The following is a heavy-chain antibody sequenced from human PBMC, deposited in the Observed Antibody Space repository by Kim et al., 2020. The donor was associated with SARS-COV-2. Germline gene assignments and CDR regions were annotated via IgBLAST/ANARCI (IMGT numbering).Heavy chain of an antibody. CDR3: AREDRTVGWFFGELSPPIDY. J-gene: IGHJ4*02. V-gene: IGHV3-7*03. D-gene: IGHD3-16*02. CDR2: IKQDGSEK. Sequence: GGSLRLSCAASGFTFSSYWMSWVRQAPGKGLEWVANIKQDGSEKYYVDSVKGRFTISRDNAKNSLYLQMNSLRAEDTAVYYCAREDRTVGWFFGELSPPIDYWGQGTLVTVSS. CDR1: GFTFSSYW.